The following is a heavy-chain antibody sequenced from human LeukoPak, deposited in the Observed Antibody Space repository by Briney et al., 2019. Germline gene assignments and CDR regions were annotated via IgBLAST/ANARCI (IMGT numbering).Heavy chain of an antibody. D-gene: IGHD3-3*01. CDR3: ARETTLPYYDFWSGYSSFWFDP. CDR1: GYTFTSYA. J-gene: IGHJ5*02. CDR2: ISAYNGNT. V-gene: IGHV1-18*01. Sequence: GASVKVSCKASGYTFTSYAMHWVRQAPGQGLEWMGWISAYNGNTNYAQKLQGRVTMTTDTSTSTAYMELRSLRSDDTAVYYCARETTLPYYDFWSGYSSFWFDPWGQGTLVTVSS.